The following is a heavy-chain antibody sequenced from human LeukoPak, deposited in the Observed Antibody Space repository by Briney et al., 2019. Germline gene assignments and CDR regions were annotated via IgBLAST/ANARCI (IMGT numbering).Heavy chain of an antibody. CDR3: ARGPGRMTYYYDSSGYYYVKNNWFDP. V-gene: IGHV1-2*02. J-gene: IGHJ5*02. CDR2: INPNSGGT. CDR1: GYTFTGYY. Sequence: ASVKVSCKASGYTFTGYYMHWVRQAPGQGLEWMGWINPNSGGTNYAQKFQGRVTMTRDTSIGTAYMELSRLRSDDTAVYYCARGPGRMTYYYDSSGYYYVKNNWFDPWGQGTLVTVSS. D-gene: IGHD3-22*01.